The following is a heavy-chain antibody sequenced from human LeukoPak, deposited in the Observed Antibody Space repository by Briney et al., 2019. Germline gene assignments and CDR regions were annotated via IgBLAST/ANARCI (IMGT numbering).Heavy chain of an antibody. J-gene: IGHJ3*02. D-gene: IGHD6-13*01. CDR2: INPNSGGT. CDR1: GYTFTGYY. Sequence: ASVKVSCKASGYTFTGYYMHWVRQAPGQGLEWMGWINPNSGGTNYAQKFQGRVTMTRDTSISTAYMELSRLRPDDTAVYYCARQQEATGAFDIWGQGTMVTVSS. CDR3: ARQQEATGAFDI. V-gene: IGHV1-2*02.